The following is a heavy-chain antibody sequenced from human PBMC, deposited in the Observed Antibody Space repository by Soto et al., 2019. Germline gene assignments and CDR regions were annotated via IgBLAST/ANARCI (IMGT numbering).Heavy chain of an antibody. J-gene: IGHJ4*02. CDR3: ARRTVRGAGFDY. V-gene: IGHV1-69*13. D-gene: IGHD3-10*01. CDR1: AGTFSSYA. Sequence: SVKVSCKASAGTFSSYAISWVRQAPGQGLEWMGGIIPIFGTANYAQKFQGRVTITADESTSTAYMELSSLRSEDTAVYYCARRTVRGAGFDYWGQGTLVTVYS. CDR2: IIPIFGTA.